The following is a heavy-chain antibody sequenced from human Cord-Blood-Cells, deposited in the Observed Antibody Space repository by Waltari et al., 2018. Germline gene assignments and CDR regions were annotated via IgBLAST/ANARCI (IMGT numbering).Heavy chain of an antibody. J-gene: IGHJ3*02. CDR3: ARDSDFWSGYYDAFDI. D-gene: IGHD3-3*01. CDR1: GYSISSGYY. Sequence: QVQLQESGPGLVKPSETLSLTCAVSGYSISSGYYWGWIRQPPGKGLEWIGSIYHSGSTNYNPSLKNRVTISVDTSKNQFSLKLSSVTAADTAVYYCARDSDFWSGYYDAFDIWGQGTMVTVSS. CDR2: IYHSGST. V-gene: IGHV4-38-2*02.